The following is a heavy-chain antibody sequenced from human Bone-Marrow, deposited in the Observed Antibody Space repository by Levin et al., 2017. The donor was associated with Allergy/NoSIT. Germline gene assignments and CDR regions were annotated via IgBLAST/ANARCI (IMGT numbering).Heavy chain of an antibody. J-gene: IGHJ4*02. CDR3: VRRGGSGYSIYY. D-gene: IGHD6-25*01. Sequence: GESLKISCKTSGYSFTNYWIGWVRQMPGKGLEWMGLIYPEDSDTRCSPSFRGQVTISADKSITTAYLQWSSLKASDTAMYYCVRRGGSGYSIYYWGRGTLVTVSS. CDR2: IYPEDSDT. V-gene: IGHV5-51*01. CDR1: GYSFTNYW.